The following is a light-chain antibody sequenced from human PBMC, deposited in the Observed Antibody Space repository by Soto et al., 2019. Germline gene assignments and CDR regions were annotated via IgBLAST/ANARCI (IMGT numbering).Light chain of an antibody. J-gene: IGKJ5*01. CDR1: RGVRSN. Sequence: LMTPSPSTLSFSPRGRATFACRPSRGVRSNLSGWEQKPPEPPSLLMSGASTSAPSSPARFSGFGSSTNFSLTISSLLSEDFAIYYCRQYNYWPAIPFGQGTILDI. V-gene: IGKV3D-15*01. CDR3: RQYNYWPAIP. CDR2: GAS.